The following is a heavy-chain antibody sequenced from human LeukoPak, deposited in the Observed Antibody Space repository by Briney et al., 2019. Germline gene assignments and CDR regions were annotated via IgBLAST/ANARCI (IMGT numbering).Heavy chain of an antibody. CDR3: VSGSGYFFDY. J-gene: IGHJ4*02. Sequence: PSETLSLTCTVSGGSIRRSSYYWCWIRQAPGQGLEWIGTIYNSGSTYYNPSLKSRVTISVDTSKNQLSLKLSSVTAADTAVYYCVSGSGYFFDYWGTGTLVTVSS. D-gene: IGHD1-14*01. CDR1: GGSIRRSSYY. CDR2: IYNSGST. V-gene: IGHV4-39*01.